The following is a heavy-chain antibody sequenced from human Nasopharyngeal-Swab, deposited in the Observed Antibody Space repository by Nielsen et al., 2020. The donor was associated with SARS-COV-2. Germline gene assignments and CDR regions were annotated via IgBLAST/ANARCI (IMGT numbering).Heavy chain of an antibody. V-gene: IGHV3-9*01. D-gene: IGHD3-3*01. CDR2: ISWNSGST. CDR1: GFTFDDYA. CDR3: AKGVKYDFWSGTWGD. J-gene: IGHJ4*02. Sequence: GGPLRLSCAASGFTFDDYAMHWVRQAPGKGLEWVSGISWNSGSTGYADSVKGRFTISRDNAKNSLYLQMNSLRAEDTALYYCAKGVKYDFWSGTWGDWGQGTLVTVSS.